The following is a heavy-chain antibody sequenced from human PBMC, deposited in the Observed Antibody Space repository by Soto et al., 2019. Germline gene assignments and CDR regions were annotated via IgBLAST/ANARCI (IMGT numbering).Heavy chain of an antibody. Sequence: EVQLLESGGGLVQPGGSLRLSCAASGFTFSSYAMSWVRQAPGKGLEWVSAISGSGGSTYYADSVKGRFTISRDNSKNTLYLQMNSLRAEDTSVYYCAKDPLGGSGWHQQCYYGMDVWGQGTTVTFSS. CDR1: GFTFSSYA. CDR2: ISGSGGST. CDR3: AKDPLGGSGWHQQCYYGMDV. V-gene: IGHV3-23*01. J-gene: IGHJ6*02. D-gene: IGHD6-19*01.